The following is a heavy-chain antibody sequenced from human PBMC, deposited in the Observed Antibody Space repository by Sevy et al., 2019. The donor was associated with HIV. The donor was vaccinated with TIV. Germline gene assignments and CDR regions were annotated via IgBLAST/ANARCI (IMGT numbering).Heavy chain of an antibody. Sequence: GGSLRLSCAASGFTFSSYSMNWVRQAPGKGLEWVSYISSSSSTIYYADSVKGRFTISRDNAKNSLYLQMNGLRAEDTAVYYCARELQGIAAAGTLSWFDPWGQGTLVTVSS. CDR3: ARELQGIAAAGTLSWFDP. D-gene: IGHD6-13*01. V-gene: IGHV3-48*01. J-gene: IGHJ5*02. CDR2: ISSSSSTI. CDR1: GFTFSSYS.